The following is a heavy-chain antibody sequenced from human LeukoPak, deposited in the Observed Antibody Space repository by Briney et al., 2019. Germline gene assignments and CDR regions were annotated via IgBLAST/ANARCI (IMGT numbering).Heavy chain of an antibody. J-gene: IGHJ5*02. Sequence: SETLSLTCTVSGGSISSGGYYWSWIRQPPGKGLEWIGYIYHSGSTYYNPSLKSRVTISVDTSKNQFSLKLSSVTAADTAVYYCARANSLNWFDPWGQGTLVTVSS. D-gene: IGHD4-23*01. CDR3: ARANSLNWFDP. V-gene: IGHV4-30-2*05. CDR2: IYHSGST. CDR1: GGSISSGGYY.